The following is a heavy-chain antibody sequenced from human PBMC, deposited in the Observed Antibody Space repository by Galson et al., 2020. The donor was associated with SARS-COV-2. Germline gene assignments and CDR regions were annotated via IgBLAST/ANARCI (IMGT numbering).Heavy chain of an antibody. CDR2: LDTSSTYI. J-gene: IGHJ4*02. V-gene: IGHV3-21*01. D-gene: IGHD3-10*01. CDR1: GFAFSSYT. CDR3: ARSPPASTSGTSIYFDY. Sequence: ETLSLTCAASGFAFSSYTMNWVRQTPGKGLEWVASLDTSSTYIYHADSLKGRFTISRDNAENSLYLQMNSLRAEDTAVYYCARSPPASTSGTSIYFDYWGQGTQVTVSS.